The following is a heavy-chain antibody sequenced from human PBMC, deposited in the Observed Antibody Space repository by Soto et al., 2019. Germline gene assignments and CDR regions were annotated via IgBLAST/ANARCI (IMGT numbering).Heavy chain of an antibody. CDR1: GFTFDDYA. Sequence: EVQLVESGGGLVQPGRSLRLSCGASGFTFDDYAMHWVRQAPGKGLEWVSGISWNSARIDYADSVNGRFTISRDNAKNSLYLQMNSLRAEDTALYYCAKVILFGETSYYYGMDVWGQGTTVTVSS. CDR3: AKVILFGETSYYYGMDV. J-gene: IGHJ6*02. CDR2: ISWNSARI. D-gene: IGHD3-10*01. V-gene: IGHV3-9*01.